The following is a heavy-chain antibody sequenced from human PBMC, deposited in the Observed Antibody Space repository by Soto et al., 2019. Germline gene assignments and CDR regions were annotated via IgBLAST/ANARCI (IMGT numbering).Heavy chain of an antibody. Sequence: ASVKCSFNASGYTFTSYVVSWVRQAPGQGLEWMGWISAYNGDTKYSQNFQGRVSLNTDTYTSKAYMELRRLRSDDTAVYYCARVPSYSTLDYGGQGTRVNVSS. CDR3: ARVPSYSTLDY. CDR1: GYTFTSYV. CDR2: ISAYNGDT. J-gene: IGHJ4*02. V-gene: IGHV1-18*04. D-gene: IGHD2-21*01.